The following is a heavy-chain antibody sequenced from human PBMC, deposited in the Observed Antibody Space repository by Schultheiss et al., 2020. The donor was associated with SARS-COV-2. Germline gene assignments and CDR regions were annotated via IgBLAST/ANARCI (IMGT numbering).Heavy chain of an antibody. Sequence: GESLKISCAASGFTFSSYAMSWVRQAPGKGLEWVSAISGSGGSTYYADSVKGRFTISRDNSKNTLYLQMNSLRAEDTAVYYCARDSRFLEWKSWYFDYWGQGTLVTVSS. CDR3: ARDSRFLEWKSWYFDY. CDR1: GFTFSSYA. J-gene: IGHJ4*02. CDR2: ISGSGGST. D-gene: IGHD3-3*01. V-gene: IGHV3-23*01.